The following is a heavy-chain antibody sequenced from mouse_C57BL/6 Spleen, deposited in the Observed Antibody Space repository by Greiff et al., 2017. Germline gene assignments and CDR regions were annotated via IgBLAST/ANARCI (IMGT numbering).Heavy chain of an antibody. CDR3: ERGGYDYDYAMDY. CDR1: GYTFTSYW. Sequence: QVQLQQPGAELVKPGASVKLSCKASGYTFTSYWITWVKQRPGQGLEWLGDIYPGSGSTNYNEKFKGKSTLTVDTSSSTAYMQLSSLTSEDSAVYYCERGGYDYDYAMDYWGQGTSVTVSS. D-gene: IGHD2-4*01. CDR2: IYPGSGST. J-gene: IGHJ4*01. V-gene: IGHV1-55*01.